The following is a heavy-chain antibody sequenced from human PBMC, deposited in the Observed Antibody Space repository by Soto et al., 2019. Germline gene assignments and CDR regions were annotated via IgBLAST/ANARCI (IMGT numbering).Heavy chain of an antibody. CDR3: ARGLIAARPRGAGYYFDY. Sequence: QVQLVQSGSEVKKPGASVKVSCKASGYTFATYGITWVRQAPGQGLEWVAWISVHTGDTKYAQKLQGRVTLTTDTFTTTAYMELRGLTSDDTAIYYCARGLIAARPRGAGYYFDYWGQGTLVTVSS. D-gene: IGHD6-6*01. V-gene: IGHV1-18*01. CDR2: ISVHTGDT. CDR1: GYTFATYG. J-gene: IGHJ4*02.